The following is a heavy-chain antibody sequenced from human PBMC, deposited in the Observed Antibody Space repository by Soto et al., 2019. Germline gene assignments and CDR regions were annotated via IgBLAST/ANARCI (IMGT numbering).Heavy chain of an antibody. CDR2: INYSGST. Sequence: SETLSLTCTVSGGSISSSYYFWGWIRQPPGKGLEWIGSINYSGSTYYNPSLKSRVTISVDTSKNQFSLKLTSVTAADTAVYYCADGLHCGGDCPISEYFHHWGQGTLVTVSS. V-gene: IGHV4-39*01. D-gene: IGHD2-21*02. CDR3: ADGLHCGGDCPISEYFHH. CDR1: GGSISSSYYF. J-gene: IGHJ1*01.